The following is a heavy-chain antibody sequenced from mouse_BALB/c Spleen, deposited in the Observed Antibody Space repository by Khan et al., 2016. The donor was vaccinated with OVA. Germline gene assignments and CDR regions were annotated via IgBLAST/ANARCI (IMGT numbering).Heavy chain of an antibody. CDR1: GFSLTNYG. CDR2: IWSGGIT. Sequence: QVQLKESGPGLVQPSQSPSITCTVSGFSLTNYGVHWVRQSPGKGLEWLGVIWSGGITDYNETFISRLSISKDISKSQVFFKMNSLKANDTAIYYCAKNRNGYFDYWGQGTTLTVSS. CDR3: AKNRNGYFDY. D-gene: IGHD1-1*02. V-gene: IGHV2-2*02. J-gene: IGHJ2*01.